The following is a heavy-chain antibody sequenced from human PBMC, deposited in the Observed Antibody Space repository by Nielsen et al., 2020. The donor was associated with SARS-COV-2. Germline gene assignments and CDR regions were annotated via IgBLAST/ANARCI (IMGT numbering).Heavy chain of an antibody. V-gene: IGHV4-31*03. CDR1: GGSISSSSYY. D-gene: IGHD2-2*01. CDR2: IYYSGST. J-gene: IGHJ5*02. CDR3: ARQIPAGLKGRFDT. Sequence: SETLSLTCTVSGGSISSSSYYWSWIRQHPGKGLEWIGYIYYSGSTYYNPSLKSRVTISVDTSKNQFSLRLSSVTAADTAVYHCARQIPAGLKGRFDTWGQGALVTVSS.